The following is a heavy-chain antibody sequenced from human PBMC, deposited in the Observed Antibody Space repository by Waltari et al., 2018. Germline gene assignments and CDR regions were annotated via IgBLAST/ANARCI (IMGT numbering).Heavy chain of an antibody. CDR2: IYTSGST. Sequence: QVQLQESGPGLVKPSETLSLTCTVSGGSISSYYWSWIRQPPGKGLEWIGYIYTSGSTNYNPSLKSRVTISVDTSKNQVSLKLSSVTAADTAVYYCATSGSYSGGVDYWGQGTLVTVSS. J-gene: IGHJ4*02. V-gene: IGHV4-4*09. CDR3: ATSGSYSGGVDY. CDR1: GGSISSYY. D-gene: IGHD1-26*01.